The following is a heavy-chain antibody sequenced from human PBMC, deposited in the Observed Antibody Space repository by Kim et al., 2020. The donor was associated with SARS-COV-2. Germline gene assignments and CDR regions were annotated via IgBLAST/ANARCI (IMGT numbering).Heavy chain of an antibody. CDR3: ATLTLDGGSSFDY. D-gene: IGHD2-15*01. Sequence: YTPSLKSRVTISVDTSKNQFSLKLSSVTAADTAVYYCATLTLDGGSSFDYWGQGTLVTVSS. V-gene: IGHV4-59*01. J-gene: IGHJ4*02.